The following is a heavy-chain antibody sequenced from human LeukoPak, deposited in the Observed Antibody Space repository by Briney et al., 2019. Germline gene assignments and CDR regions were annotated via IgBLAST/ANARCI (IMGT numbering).Heavy chain of an antibody. CDR3: ARDPYSGGYWDYYYYYMDL. CDR2: ISSSGSTI. Sequence: GGSLRLSCAASGFTFSSFEMNWVRQAPGKGLEWVSYISSSGSTIYYADSVKGRFTISRDNSKNTLYLQMNSLRAEDTAVYYCARDPYSGGYWDYYYYYMDLWGQGTTVTISS. CDR1: GFTFSSFE. D-gene: IGHD1-26*01. V-gene: IGHV3-48*03. J-gene: IGHJ6*03.